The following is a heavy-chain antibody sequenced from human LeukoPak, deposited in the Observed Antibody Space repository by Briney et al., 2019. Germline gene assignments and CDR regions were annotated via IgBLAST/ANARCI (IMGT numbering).Heavy chain of an antibody. CDR1: GFTFTSYA. D-gene: IGHD2-21*02. CDR2: MYTGGGR. CDR3: TRGQSYCGADCYSD. J-gene: IGHJ4*02. Sequence: GGSLRLSCAASGFTFTSYAMSWVRQAPGKGLEWVSVMYTGGGRYYGDSVKGRFTISRDNSKNTVFLQMNSLRVEDTALYYCTRGQSYCGADCYSDWGQGTLVTVSS. V-gene: IGHV3-66*01.